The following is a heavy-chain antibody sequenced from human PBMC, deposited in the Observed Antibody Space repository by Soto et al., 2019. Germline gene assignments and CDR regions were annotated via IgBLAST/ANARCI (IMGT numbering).Heavy chain of an antibody. CDR2: ISAYNGNT. D-gene: IGHD3-22*01. CDR1: GYSFTSYW. Sequence: PGESLKISCKGSGYSFTSYWISWVRQTPGKGLEWMGWISAYNGNTNYAQKLQGRVTMTTDTSTSTAYMELRSLRSDDTAVYYCARVPLYYYDSSGYGGYWGQGTLVTVSS. V-gene: IGHV1-18*04. CDR3: ARVPLYYYDSSGYGGY. J-gene: IGHJ4*02.